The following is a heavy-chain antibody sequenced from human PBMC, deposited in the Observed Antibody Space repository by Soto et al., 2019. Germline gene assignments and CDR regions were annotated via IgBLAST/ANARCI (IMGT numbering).Heavy chain of an antibody. CDR3: ARDRSTYGGGGTGEVKENWFDP. CDR1: GGSISSGYYY. Sequence: SETLSLTCSVSGGSISSGYYYWSWIRQPPGKGLEWIGNIYYSGNTYYNPSLKNRLIISIDTSKNQVSLKLNSVTTADTAVYYCARDRSTYGGGGTGEVKENWFDPWGPGTLVTVSS. J-gene: IGHJ5*02. D-gene: IGHD2-8*01. CDR2: IYYSGNT. V-gene: IGHV4-30-4*02.